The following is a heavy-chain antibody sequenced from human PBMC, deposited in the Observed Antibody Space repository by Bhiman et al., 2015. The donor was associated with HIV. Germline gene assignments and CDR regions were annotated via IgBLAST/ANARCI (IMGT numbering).Heavy chain of an antibody. D-gene: IGHD5-18*01. CDR2: ISSTSTTI. J-gene: IGHJ4*02. CDR3: VRGYTYSNRLLGFDY. V-gene: IGHV3-21*01. Sequence: EVQLVESGGGLVKPGGSLRFSCAASGFTFRTYSMNWVRQAPGKGLEWVSLISSTSTTIFYADSVKGRFTISRDNAKKSLYLQMSSLRAEDTAVYYCVRGYTYSNRLLGFDYWGQGTLVTVSS. CDR1: GFTFRTYS.